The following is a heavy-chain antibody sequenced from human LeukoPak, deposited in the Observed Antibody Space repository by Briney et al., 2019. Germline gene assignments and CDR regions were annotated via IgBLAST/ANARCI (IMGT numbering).Heavy chain of an antibody. J-gene: IGHJ6*03. CDR1: GFTFSDYG. CDR2: IRYDGSDK. D-gene: IGHD3-10*01. CDR3: AKDSYYYGSGSYYNVYYYYYMDV. V-gene: IGHV3-30*02. Sequence: GGSLRLSCAASGFTFSDYGMHWIRQAPGKGPEWVAFIRYDGSDKYYADSVKGRFTISRDNSKNTLSLQMNSLSAEDTAVYYCAKDSYYYGSGSYYNVYYYYYMDVWGKGTTVTISS.